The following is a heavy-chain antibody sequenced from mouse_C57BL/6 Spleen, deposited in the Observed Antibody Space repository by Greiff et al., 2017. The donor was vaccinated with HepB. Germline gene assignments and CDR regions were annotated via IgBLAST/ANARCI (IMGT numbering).Heavy chain of an antibody. CDR2: ISSGSSTI. CDR3: ARGYHGSSDGYFDV. D-gene: IGHD1-1*01. Sequence: EVKLMESGGGLVKPGGSLKLSCAASGFTFSDYGMHWVRQAPEKGLEWVAYISSGSSTIYYADTVKGRFTISRDNAKNTLFLPMTSLRSEDTARFSCARGYHGSSDGYFDVWGTGTTFTVSS. V-gene: IGHV5-17*01. J-gene: IGHJ1*03. CDR1: GFTFSDYG.